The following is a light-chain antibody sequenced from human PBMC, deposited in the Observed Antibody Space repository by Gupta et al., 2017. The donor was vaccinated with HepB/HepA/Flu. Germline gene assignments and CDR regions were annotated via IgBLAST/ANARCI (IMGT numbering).Light chain of an antibody. CDR1: RSISYY. Sequence: DIQMTQSPSTLSASVGDRVTITCRASRSISYYLAWYQQKPGKAPKVLISKASSLESGVPSRFSGSGSGTECTLTISSLQPDDFATYYCQQYQSLWTFGQGTKVEIK. CDR3: QQYQSLWT. CDR2: KAS. V-gene: IGKV1-5*03. J-gene: IGKJ1*01.